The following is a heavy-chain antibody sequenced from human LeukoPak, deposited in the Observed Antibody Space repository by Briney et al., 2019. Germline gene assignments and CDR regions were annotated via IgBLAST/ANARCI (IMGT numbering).Heavy chain of an antibody. D-gene: IGHD3-22*01. V-gene: IGHV3-66*01. Sequence: GGTLRLSCAASGFTVSGNFMSWVRQAPGKGLDWVSVIYSGGSTYYADSVKGRFTISRDNSRNTLYLQMNSLRAEDTAVYYRTRVVYSSGYSQGFDVWGQGTMVTVSS. CDR3: TRVVYSSGYSQGFDV. J-gene: IGHJ3*01. CDR1: GFTVSGNF. CDR2: IYSGGST.